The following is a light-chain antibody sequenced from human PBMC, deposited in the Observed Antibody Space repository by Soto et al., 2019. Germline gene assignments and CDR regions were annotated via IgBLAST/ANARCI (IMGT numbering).Light chain of an antibody. CDR1: SSDVGGYNY. CDR3: SSYTSSSTLWV. CDR2: DVS. Sequence: QSALTQPASVSGSPGQSITISCTGTSSDVGGYNYVSWYQQHPGKAPKLMIYDVSNRPSRVSDRFSGSKSGNTASLPISGLQAEDEADYYCSSYTSSSTLWVFGTGTKVTVL. J-gene: IGLJ1*01. V-gene: IGLV2-14*01.